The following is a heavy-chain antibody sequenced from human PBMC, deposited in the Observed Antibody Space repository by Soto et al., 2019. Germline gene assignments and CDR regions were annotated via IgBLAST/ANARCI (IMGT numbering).Heavy chain of an antibody. D-gene: IGHD2-15*01. J-gene: IGHJ6*02. CDR2: ISVYNGNT. CDR1: GYTFTNYG. Sequence: GASVKVSCKASGYTFTNYGLSWVRQAPGQGLEWMGWISVYNGNTNYAQKVQGRVTMTTDTSTSTAYMELRSLRSDDTAVYYCARVKKDIVVVVAGTWFYYGMDVWGQGTTVTVSS. V-gene: IGHV1-18*01. CDR3: ARVKKDIVVVVAGTWFYYGMDV.